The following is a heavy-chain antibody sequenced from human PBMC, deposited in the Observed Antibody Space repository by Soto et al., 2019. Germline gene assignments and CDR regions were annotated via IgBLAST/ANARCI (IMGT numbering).Heavy chain of an antibody. D-gene: IGHD3-3*01. CDR1: GFTFSSYG. CDR3: ARDPELFGVVGDYYYYMDV. Sequence: GGSLRLSCAASGFTFSSYGMHWVRQAPGKGLEWVAVIWYDGSNKYYADSVKGRFTISRDNSKNTLYLQMNSLRAEDTAVYYCARDPELFGVVGDYYYYMDVWGKGTTVTVSS. V-gene: IGHV3-33*01. J-gene: IGHJ6*03. CDR2: IWYDGSNK.